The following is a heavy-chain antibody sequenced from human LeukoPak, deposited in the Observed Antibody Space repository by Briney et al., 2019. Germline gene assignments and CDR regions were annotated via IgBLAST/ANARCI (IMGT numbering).Heavy chain of an antibody. Sequence: ASVKVSCKTSGYTFSNYDIYWVRQAPGQGLECMGWISGYTGDTKYAQILQGRFTVTTDTSTSTAYMELRSLTYDDTAVYYCARAAYCGDGGCRGGSAFDVWGQGTMVTVSS. V-gene: IGHV1-18*01. J-gene: IGHJ3*01. CDR3: ARAAYCGDGGCRGGSAFDV. CDR1: GYTFSNYD. CDR2: ISGYTGDT. D-gene: IGHD2-21*01.